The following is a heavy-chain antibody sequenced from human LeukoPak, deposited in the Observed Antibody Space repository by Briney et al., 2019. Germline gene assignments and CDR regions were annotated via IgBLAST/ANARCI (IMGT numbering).Heavy chain of an antibody. CDR3: ARSKGRRTSGYNHYYAMDV. Sequence: GASVKVSCKASGYTFTSYGISWVRQAPGQGLEWMGGIVPILRTPDYAKKFQGKVTITADESTTTAYMELSSLTSEDTAVYYCARSKGRRTSGYNHYYAMDVWGQGTTVTVSS. CDR2: IVPILRTP. J-gene: IGHJ6*02. CDR1: GYTFTSYG. D-gene: IGHD3-22*01. V-gene: IGHV1-69*13.